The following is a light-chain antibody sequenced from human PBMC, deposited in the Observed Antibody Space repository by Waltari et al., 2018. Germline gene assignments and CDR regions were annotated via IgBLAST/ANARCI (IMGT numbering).Light chain of an antibody. J-gene: IGLJ3*02. CDR3: NSRDNSNTWV. V-gene: IGLV3-19*01. CDR1: SLRRFL. Sequence: SSELTQDPAVSVVLGKTVRITCQGASLRRFLAAWYQKRPEQAPILVTYGKDHRPSGIPDRFSGSHSGNTASLTITGAQAEDEADYYCNSRDNSNTWVFGGGTRLTVV. CDR2: GKD.